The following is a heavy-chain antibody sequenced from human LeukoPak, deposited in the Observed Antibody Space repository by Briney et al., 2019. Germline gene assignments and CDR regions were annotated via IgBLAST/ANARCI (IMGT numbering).Heavy chain of an antibody. Sequence: SVKVSCKASGGTFSSYAISWVRQAPGQGLEWMGGIIPIFGTANYAQKFQGRVTITTDESTSTAYMELSSLRSEDTAVYYCARGSTLLRGLIDYWGQGTLVTVSS. CDR2: IIPIFGTA. CDR1: GGTFSSYA. D-gene: IGHD3-10*01. CDR3: ARGSTLLRGLIDY. V-gene: IGHV1-69*05. J-gene: IGHJ4*02.